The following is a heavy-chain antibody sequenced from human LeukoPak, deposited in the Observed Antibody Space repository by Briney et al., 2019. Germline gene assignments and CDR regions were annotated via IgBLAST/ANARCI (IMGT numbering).Heavy chain of an antibody. CDR3: AKDMAAYYYASGNIDY. V-gene: IGHV3-43D*03. CDR1: GFTFDDYA. J-gene: IGHJ4*02. D-gene: IGHD3-10*01. Sequence: GGSLRLSCAASGFTFDDYAMHWVRQAPGKGLEWVSLISWDGGGTYYADSVKGRFTISRDNSKNSLYLQMNSLRAEDTALYYCAKDMAAYYYASGNIDYWGQGTLVTVSS. CDR2: ISWDGGGT.